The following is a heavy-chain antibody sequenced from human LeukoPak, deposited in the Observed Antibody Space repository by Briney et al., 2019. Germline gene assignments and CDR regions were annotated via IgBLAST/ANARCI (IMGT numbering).Heavy chain of an antibody. CDR1: GYSFPSYW. Sequence: ESLKISCKGSGYSFPSYWIGWVRQMPGKGLEWMGIIYPGDSDTRYSPSFQGQVTISADKSISTAYLQWSSLKASDTAMYYCARPSNSGSYTPWDFDYWGQGTLVTVSS. J-gene: IGHJ4*02. CDR3: ARPSNSGSYTPWDFDY. D-gene: IGHD1-26*01. V-gene: IGHV5-51*01. CDR2: IYPGDSDT.